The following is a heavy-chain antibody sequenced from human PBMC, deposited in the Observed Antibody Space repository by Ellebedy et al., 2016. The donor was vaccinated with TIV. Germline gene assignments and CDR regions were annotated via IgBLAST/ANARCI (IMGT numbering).Heavy chain of an antibody. V-gene: IGHV3-23*01. D-gene: IGHD2-15*01. Sequence: PGGSLRLSCAASGFTFSDYAMSWVRQAPGKGLEWVSGMTKSGGSTCYADSVKGRFTISRDNSKNTLYLQMKSLRAEDTAIYHCAKAEGYCSGGVCYYFDYWGQGTLVTVSS. CDR2: MTKSGGST. CDR1: GFTFSDYA. CDR3: AKAEGYCSGGVCYYFDY. J-gene: IGHJ4*02.